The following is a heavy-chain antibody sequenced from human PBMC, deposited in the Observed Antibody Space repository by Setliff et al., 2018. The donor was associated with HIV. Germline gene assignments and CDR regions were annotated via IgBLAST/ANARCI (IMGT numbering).Heavy chain of an antibody. D-gene: IGHD5-12*01. CDR1: GFIFVNAW. CDR2: IKSNPDGGTA. J-gene: IGHJ6*03. Sequence: GGSLRLSCETSGFIFVNAWMSWVRQGPGKGLEWVGRIKSNPDGGTADYIAPVKGRFTISRDDSKNTLYLQINSLKTEDTAVYYCSKTSEYNFYYYYMDVWGKGTTVTVSS. CDR3: SKTSEYNFYYYYMDV. V-gene: IGHV3-15*01.